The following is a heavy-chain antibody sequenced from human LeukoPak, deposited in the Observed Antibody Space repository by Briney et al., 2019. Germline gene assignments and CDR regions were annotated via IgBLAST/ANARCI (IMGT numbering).Heavy chain of an antibody. CDR2: IYGADST. Sequence: GGSLRLSCAASGFTVSTNYMSWVRQAPGKGLEWVSVIYGADSTNYADSVKGRFSISRDNSKNTLHLQMNSLRAEDTAVYYCARGATSDQWRGRLLDYWGQGTLVTVSS. D-gene: IGHD6-19*01. CDR1: GFTVSTNY. V-gene: IGHV3-66*01. CDR3: ARGATSDQWRGRLLDY. J-gene: IGHJ4*02.